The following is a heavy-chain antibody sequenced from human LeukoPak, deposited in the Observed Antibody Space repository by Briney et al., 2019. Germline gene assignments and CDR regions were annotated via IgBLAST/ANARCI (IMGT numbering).Heavy chain of an antibody. J-gene: IGHJ4*02. CDR3: TTLLLYGDYVGGSDY. Sequence: PGGSLRLSCAASGFTFSKAWMSWVRQAPGKGLEWVGRIKSKTDGGTTDYAAPVKGRFTISRDDSKNTLYLQMNSLKTEDTAVYYCTTLLLYGDYVGGSDYWGQGTLVTVSS. D-gene: IGHD4-17*01. CDR2: IKSKTDGGTT. CDR1: GFTFSKAW. V-gene: IGHV3-15*01.